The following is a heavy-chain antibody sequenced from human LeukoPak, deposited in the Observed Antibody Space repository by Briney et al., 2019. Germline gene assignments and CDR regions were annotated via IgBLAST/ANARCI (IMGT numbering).Heavy chain of an antibody. D-gene: IGHD6-6*01. V-gene: IGHV4-39*07. J-gene: IGHJ4*02. CDR3: ARATRAARHFDF. CDR1: GGSISSYY. Sequence: SETLSLTCTVSGGSISSYYWSWIRQPPGKGLEWIVSMYYSGSTYNNPSLKSRVTISVDTSKNQFSLKLSSVTAADTAVYYCARATRAARHFDFWGQGTLVTVSS. CDR2: MYYSGST.